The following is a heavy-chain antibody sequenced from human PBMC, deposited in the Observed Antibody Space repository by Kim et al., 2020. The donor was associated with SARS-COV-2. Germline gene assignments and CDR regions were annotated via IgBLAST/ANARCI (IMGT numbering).Heavy chain of an antibody. D-gene: IGHD2-21*02. Sequence: NPSINVRGTMSVDKSKNRFSLKLSSVTAADTAVYYCARQCGGDCYGAFDIWGQGTMVTVSS. J-gene: IGHJ3*02. CDR3: ARQCGGDCYGAFDI. V-gene: IGHV4-4*02.